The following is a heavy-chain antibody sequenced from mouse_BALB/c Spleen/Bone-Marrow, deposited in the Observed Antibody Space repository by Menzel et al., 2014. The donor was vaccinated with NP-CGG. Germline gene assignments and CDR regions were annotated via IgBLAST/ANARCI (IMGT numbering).Heavy chain of an antibody. J-gene: IGHJ2*01. V-gene: IGHV2-9*02. CDR2: IWAGGST. D-gene: IGHD2-14*01. Sequence: QVQLKQSGPGLVAPSQSLSISCTVSGFSLISYGVHWVRQPPGKGLEWLGVIWAGGSTNYNSALMSRLSISKDNSKSQVFLKMNSLQTDDTAIYYCAREDFRYDSFDYWGQGTTLTVSS. CDR1: GFSLISYG. CDR3: AREDFRYDSFDY.